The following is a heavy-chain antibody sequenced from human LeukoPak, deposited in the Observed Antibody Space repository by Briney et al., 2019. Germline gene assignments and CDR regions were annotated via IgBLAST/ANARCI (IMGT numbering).Heavy chain of an antibody. CDR3: ARQIVVVPAAIWGNYYYYYMDV. V-gene: IGHV4-34*01. J-gene: IGHJ6*03. Sequence: SETLSLTCAVYGGSFSDYYWSWIRQPPGKGLEWIGEINHSGSTNYNPSLKSRVTISVDTSKNQFSLKLSSVTAADTAVYYCARQIVVVPAAIWGNYYYYYMDVWGKGTTVTVSS. D-gene: IGHD2-2*02. CDR2: INHSGST. CDR1: GGSFSDYY.